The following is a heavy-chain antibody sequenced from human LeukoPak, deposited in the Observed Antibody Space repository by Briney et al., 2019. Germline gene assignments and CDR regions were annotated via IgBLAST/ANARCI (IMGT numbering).Heavy chain of an antibody. CDR3: ARRFGRDGWYVDY. V-gene: IGHV4-34*01. CDR1: GGSFSGYY. Sequence: NPSETLSLTCAVYGGSFSGYYRSWIRQPPGKGLEWIGEINHSGSTNYNPSLKSRVTTSVDASKNQFSLKLSSVTAADTAVYYCARRFGRDGWYVDYWGQGTLVTVSS. CDR2: INHSGST. D-gene: IGHD6-19*01. J-gene: IGHJ4*02.